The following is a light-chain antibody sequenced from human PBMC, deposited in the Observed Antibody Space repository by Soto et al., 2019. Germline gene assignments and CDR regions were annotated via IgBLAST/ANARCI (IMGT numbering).Light chain of an antibody. V-gene: IGLV2-14*01. CDR2: EGD. CDR3: ASFTSSSIFDI. Sequence: QSALTQPASVSESPGQSITISCTGTSSDIGVYNYVSWYQQHPGKAPKLMIYEGDKRPSGVSNRFSGSKSGNTASLTISGLQAEDEADYYCASFTSSSIFDIFGGGTKLIVL. J-gene: IGLJ2*01. CDR1: SSDIGVYNY.